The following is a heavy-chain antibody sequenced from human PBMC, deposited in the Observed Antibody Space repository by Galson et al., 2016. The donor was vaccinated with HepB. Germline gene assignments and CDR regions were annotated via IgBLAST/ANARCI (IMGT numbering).Heavy chain of an antibody. Sequence: PALVKPTQTLTLTCTFSGFSLSTGGVGVGWVRQPPGKALEWLALILWNDNKRFSPSLKSRLTIPKDTSKNQVVLTMTNMDPMDTATYYCAHRPPYYDFWTGKYNWFDLWGQGTLVTVSS. CDR1: GFSLSTGGVG. J-gene: IGHJ5*02. D-gene: IGHD3-3*01. CDR2: ILWNDNK. V-gene: IGHV2-5*01. CDR3: AHRPPYYDFWTGKYNWFDL.